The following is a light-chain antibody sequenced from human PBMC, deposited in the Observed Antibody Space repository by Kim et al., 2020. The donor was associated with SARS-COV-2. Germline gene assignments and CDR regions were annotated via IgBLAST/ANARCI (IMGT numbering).Light chain of an antibody. CDR1: QSVSSD. V-gene: IGKV3-15*01. Sequence: EIVMTQSPATLSLSPGERATLSCRASQSVSSDLAWYQQKPRQAPRLLIYGASTRATGIPARFSGSGSGTEFTLTISSLQSEDFVIYYCQQYNNWRPITFGQGTRLEIK. CDR2: GAS. J-gene: IGKJ5*01. CDR3: QQYNNWRPIT.